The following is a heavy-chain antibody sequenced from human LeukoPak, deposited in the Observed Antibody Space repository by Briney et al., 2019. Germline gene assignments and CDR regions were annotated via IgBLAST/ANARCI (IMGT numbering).Heavy chain of an antibody. CDR1: GFTFSSYG. V-gene: IGHV3-7*03. CDR3: ARGGGLDV. CDR2: INNNGSVN. D-gene: IGHD3-16*01. Sequence: GGSLRLSCAASGFTFSSYGMNWARQAPGKGLEWVAAINNNGSVNYYVDSVKGRFTISRDNAKNSLYLQMSNLRAEDTAVFFWARGGGLDVWGQGATVTVSS. J-gene: IGHJ6*02.